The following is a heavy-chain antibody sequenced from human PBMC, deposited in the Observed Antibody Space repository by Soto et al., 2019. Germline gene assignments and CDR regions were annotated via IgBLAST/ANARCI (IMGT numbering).Heavy chain of an antibody. D-gene: IGHD5-18*01. CDR3: ASGIQLWLRRINNGYSG. CDR2: IIPMFGTA. Sequence: QVQLVQSGAEVKKPESSVKVSCKAPVGPFSTYAISWVRQAPGQGLEWMGGIIPMFGTANYAQRFQDRVTITADDSTNTVYMELSSLRSEDTAVYFCASGIQLWLRRINNGYSGWGQGNLVTVSS. V-gene: IGHV1-69*12. CDR1: VGPFSTYA. J-gene: IGHJ4*02.